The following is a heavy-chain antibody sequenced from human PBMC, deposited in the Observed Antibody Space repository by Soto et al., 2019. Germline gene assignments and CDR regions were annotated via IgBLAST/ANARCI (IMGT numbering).Heavy chain of an antibody. V-gene: IGHV1-69*02. CDR1: GGTFSSYT. Sequence: QVQLVQSGAEVKKPGSSVKVSCKASGGTFSSYTISWVRQAPGQGLEWMGRIIPILGIANYAQKFQGRVTITADRSTSTAYMELSSLRSEDTAVYYCARWVGGSLTRSIAAAEGSGMDVWGQGTTVTVSS. CDR2: IIPILGIA. D-gene: IGHD6-13*01. CDR3: ARWVGGSLTRSIAAAEGSGMDV. J-gene: IGHJ6*02.